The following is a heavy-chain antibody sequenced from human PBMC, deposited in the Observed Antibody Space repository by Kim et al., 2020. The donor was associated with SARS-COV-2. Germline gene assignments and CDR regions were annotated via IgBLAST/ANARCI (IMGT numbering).Heavy chain of an antibody. Sequence: GGSLRLSCAASGFTFSSYSMNWVRQAPGKGLEWVSSISSSSSYIYYADSVKGRFTISRDNAKNSLYLQMNSLRAEDTAVYYCARDETENYYYYGMDVWGQGTTVTVSS. CDR3: ARDETENYYYYGMDV. CDR2: ISSSSSYI. V-gene: IGHV3-21*01. J-gene: IGHJ6*02. CDR1: GFTFSSYS.